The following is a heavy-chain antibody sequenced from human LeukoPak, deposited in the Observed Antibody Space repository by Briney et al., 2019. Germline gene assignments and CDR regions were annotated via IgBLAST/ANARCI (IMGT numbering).Heavy chain of an antibody. CDR3: ATRKLGNDY. J-gene: IGHJ4*02. CDR1: GDSIRSSY. Sequence: PSETLSLTCTFSGDSIRSSYWIWIRQPPGKELEWIGYIFYSGNINYNPSLKSRLTISIDTSMNHFSLQLSSVTAADTAVYYCATRKLGNDYWGQGTLVTVSS. V-gene: IGHV4-59*01. D-gene: IGHD7-27*01. CDR2: IFYSGNI.